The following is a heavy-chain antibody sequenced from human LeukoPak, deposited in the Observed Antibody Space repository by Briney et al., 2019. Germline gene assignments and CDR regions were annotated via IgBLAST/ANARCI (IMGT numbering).Heavy chain of an antibody. CDR1: GFTFSTYW. J-gene: IGHJ4*02. CDR3: AKGYYGSGSYGWFDY. CDR2: ISSDGANA. D-gene: IGHD3-10*01. V-gene: IGHV3-74*01. Sequence: GGSLRLSCAASGFTFSTYWMHWVRQVPGKGLVWVSRISSDGANANYADSVKGRFTISRDNSKNTLYLQMNSLRAEDTAVYSCAKGYYGSGSYGWFDYWGQGTLVTVSS.